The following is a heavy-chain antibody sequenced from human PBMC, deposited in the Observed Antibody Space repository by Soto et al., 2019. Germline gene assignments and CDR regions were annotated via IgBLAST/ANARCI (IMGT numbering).Heavy chain of an antibody. CDR2: ISYDGNNK. J-gene: IGHJ4*02. Sequence: PGGSLRLSCAASGFTYSTYTMHWVRQAPGKGLEWVAVISYDGNNKFYADSVKGRFTISRDSTKQTLYLQMNSLRAEDTAVYYCGRDVNFFDSSGYPYFGYWGRGILVTVSS. V-gene: IGHV3-30-3*01. CDR3: GRDVNFFDSSGYPYFGY. CDR1: GFTYSTYT. D-gene: IGHD3-22*01.